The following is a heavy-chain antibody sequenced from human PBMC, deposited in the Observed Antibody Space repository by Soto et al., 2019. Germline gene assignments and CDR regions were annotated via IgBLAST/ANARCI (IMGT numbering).Heavy chain of an antibody. CDR2: ISSSSSYI. CDR3: ARASTDVSWNHNWFDP. V-gene: IGHV3-21*01. CDR1: GFTFSSYS. J-gene: IGHJ5*02. D-gene: IGHD1-1*01. Sequence: PGGSLRLSCAASGFTFSSYSMNWVRQAPGKGLEWVSSISSSSSYIYYADSVKGRFTISRDNAKNSLYLQMNSLRAEDTAVYYCARASTDVSWNHNWFDPWGQGTLVTVSS.